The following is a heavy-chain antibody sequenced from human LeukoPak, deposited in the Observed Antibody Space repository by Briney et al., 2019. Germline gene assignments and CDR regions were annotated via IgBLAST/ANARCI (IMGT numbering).Heavy chain of an antibody. V-gene: IGHV3-30-3*01. CDR3: ARERYDFWSGYSNTPLDY. D-gene: IGHD3-3*01. Sequence: GGSLRLSCAASGFTFSSYAMHWVRQAPGKGLEWVAVISYDGSNKYYADSVKGRFTISRDNSKNTLYLQMNSLRAEHTAVYYCARERYDFWSGYSNTPLDYWGQGTLVTVSS. J-gene: IGHJ4*02. CDR1: GFTFSSYA. CDR2: ISYDGSNK.